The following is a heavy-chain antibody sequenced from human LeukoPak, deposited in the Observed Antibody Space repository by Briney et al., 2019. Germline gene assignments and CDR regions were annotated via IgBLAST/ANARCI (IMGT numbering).Heavy chain of an antibody. CDR3: AREGLGELTLDY. D-gene: IGHD3-16*01. CDR2: ISTSNGDT. V-gene: IGHV1-18*01. J-gene: IGHJ4*02. Sequence: ASVNVSCQASGYSFTNYGINWVRQAPGQGLEWMGWISTSNGDTTYTQKFQGRVIMTTDTSTNTAYMEVRSLRSDDTAIYYCAREGLGELTLDYWGQGTLVIVST. CDR1: GYSFTNYG.